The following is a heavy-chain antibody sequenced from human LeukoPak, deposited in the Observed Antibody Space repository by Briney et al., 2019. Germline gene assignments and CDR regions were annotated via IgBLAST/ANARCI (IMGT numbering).Heavy chain of an antibody. J-gene: IGHJ4*02. CDR3: ARGLWFGELSAEY. V-gene: IGHV4-61*02. CDR2: IYTSGST. Sequence: SETLSLTCTVSGGSISSGSYYWSWIRQPAGKGREWIGRIYTSGSTNYNPSLKSRVTISVDTSKNQFSLKLSSVTAADTAVYYCARGLWFGELSAEYWGQGTLVTVSS. D-gene: IGHD3-10*01. CDR1: GGSISSGSYY.